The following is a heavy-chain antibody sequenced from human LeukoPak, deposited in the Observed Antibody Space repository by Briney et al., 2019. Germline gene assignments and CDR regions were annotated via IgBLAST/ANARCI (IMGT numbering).Heavy chain of an antibody. V-gene: IGHV1-69*04. CDR2: IIPIFGIA. Sequence: SVKVSCKASGGTFSSYAISWVRQAPGQGLEWMGRIIPIFGIANYAQKFQGRVTITADKSTSTAYMELSSLRSEDTAVYYCAKGSYYYDSSGPEAPWGQGALVAVSS. J-gene: IGHJ5*02. CDR1: GGTFSSYA. CDR3: AKGSYYYDSSGPEAP. D-gene: IGHD3-22*01.